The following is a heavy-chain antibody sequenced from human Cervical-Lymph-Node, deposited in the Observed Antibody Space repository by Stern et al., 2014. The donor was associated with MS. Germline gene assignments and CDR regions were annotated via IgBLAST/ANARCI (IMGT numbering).Heavy chain of an antibody. CDR1: GGTFNSYA. J-gene: IGHJ6*02. CDR3: ARNQLGETTGQYYFYGMDV. Sequence: QVQLVQSGAEVKKPGSSVKVSCKASGGTFNSYAISWVRQAPGQGLEWMGGIIPIFDTTNFPQKFQGRVTLTAVESPPTAYMELSSLRSEDTAVYFCARNQLGETTGQYYFYGMDVWGQGTTVTVSS. CDR2: IIPIFDTT. D-gene: IGHD3-16*01. V-gene: IGHV1-69*01.